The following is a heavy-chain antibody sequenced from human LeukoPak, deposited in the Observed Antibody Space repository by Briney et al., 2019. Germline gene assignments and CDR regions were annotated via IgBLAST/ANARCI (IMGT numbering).Heavy chain of an antibody. J-gene: IGHJ4*02. D-gene: IGHD6-13*01. Sequence: GASVKVSCKASGYTFTSYGISWVRQAPGQGLEWMGWISAYNGNTNYAQKLQGRVTMTTDTSTSTAYMELRSLRSDDTAVYYCATVTPYSSSWFHYYFDYWGQGTLVTVSS. CDR1: GYTFTSYG. V-gene: IGHV1-18*01. CDR3: ATVTPYSSSWFHYYFDY. CDR2: ISAYNGNT.